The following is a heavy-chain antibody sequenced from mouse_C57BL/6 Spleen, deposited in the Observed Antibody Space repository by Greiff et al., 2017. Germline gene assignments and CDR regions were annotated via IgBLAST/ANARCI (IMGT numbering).Heavy chain of an antibody. J-gene: IGHJ2*01. Sequence: DVKLQESGAELVRPGASVKLSCTASGFNIKDDYMHWVKQRPEQGLEWIGWIDPENGDTEYASKFQGKATITADTSSNTAYLQLSSLTSEDTAVYYCTTPGGYDIDYWGQGTTLTVSS. V-gene: IGHV14-4*01. CDR1: GFNIKDDY. CDR3: TTPGGYDIDY. D-gene: IGHD2-2*01. CDR2: IDPENGDT.